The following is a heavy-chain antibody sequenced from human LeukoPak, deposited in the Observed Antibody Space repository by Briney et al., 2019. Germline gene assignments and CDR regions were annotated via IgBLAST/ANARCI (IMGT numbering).Heavy chain of an antibody. V-gene: IGHV3-30*03. Sequence: GGSLRLSCAASGFSFSSYGMHWVRQAPGKGLEWVAVISYDGSNKYYADSVKGRFTISRDNSKNTLYLQMNSLRAEDTAVYYCAATTVVRNHWGQGTLVTVSS. CDR1: GFSFSSYG. D-gene: IGHD4-23*01. CDR2: ISYDGSNK. CDR3: AATTVVRNH. J-gene: IGHJ5*02.